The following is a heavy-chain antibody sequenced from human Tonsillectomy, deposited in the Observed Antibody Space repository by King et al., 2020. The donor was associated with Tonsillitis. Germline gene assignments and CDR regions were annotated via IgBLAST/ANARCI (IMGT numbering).Heavy chain of an antibody. V-gene: IGHV3-30*18. CDR1: GFTFSSYG. J-gene: IGHJ4*02. CDR2: ISYDGSNK. Sequence: VQLVESGGGVVQPGRSLRLSCAASGFTFSSYGMHWVRQAPGKGLEWVAFISYDGSNKYYADSVKGRFTISRDNSKNTLYLQMNSLRAEDTAVLYCAKTPSHYDDSSGFYLAYWGQGTLLTVSS. CDR3: AKTPSHYDDSSGFYLAY. D-gene: IGHD3-22*01.